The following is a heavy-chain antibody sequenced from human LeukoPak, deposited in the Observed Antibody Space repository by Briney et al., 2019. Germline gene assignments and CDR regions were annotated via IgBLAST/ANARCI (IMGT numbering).Heavy chain of an antibody. J-gene: IGHJ4*02. D-gene: IGHD2-2*01. CDR3: AREGYCSSTSCRAPPDY. CDR1: GGTFSSYA. V-gene: IGHV1-69*13. CDR2: IIPIFGTA. Sequence: SVKVSCKASGGTFSSYAISWVRQAPGQGLEWMGGIIPIFGTANYAQKFQGRVTITADESTSTAYMELSSLRSEDTAVYYCAREGYCSSTSCRAPPDYWGQGTLVTVSS.